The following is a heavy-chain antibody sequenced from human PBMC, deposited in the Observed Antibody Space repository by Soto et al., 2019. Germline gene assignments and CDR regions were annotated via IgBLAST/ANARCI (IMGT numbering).Heavy chain of an antibody. CDR2: ISAYNGNT. CDR1: GYTFASYG. V-gene: IGHV1-18*01. J-gene: IGHJ5*02. D-gene: IGHD3-9*01. CDR3: ARDQYDILTGYYNVASLDP. Sequence: GASVKVSCKASGYTFASYGISWVRQAPGQGLEWMGWISAYNGNTNYAQKLKGRVTMTTDTSTSTAYMELRSLRSDDTAVYYCARDQYDILTGYYNVASLDPWGQGTLVTVSS.